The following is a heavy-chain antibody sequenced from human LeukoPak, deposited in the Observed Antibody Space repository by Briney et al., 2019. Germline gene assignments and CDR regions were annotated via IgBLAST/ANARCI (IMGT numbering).Heavy chain of an antibody. CDR1: GSSISSGGSY. Sequence: SETLSLTCTVSGSSISSGGSYWSWIRQHPGKGLEWIGYIYYSGSTYYNPSLKSRVTISVDTSKNQFSLKLSSVTAADTAVYYCASLLSYDYVWGSYRANWFDPWGQGTLVTVSS. CDR3: ASLLSYDYVWGSYRANWFDP. V-gene: IGHV4-31*03. D-gene: IGHD3-16*02. J-gene: IGHJ5*02. CDR2: IYYSGST.